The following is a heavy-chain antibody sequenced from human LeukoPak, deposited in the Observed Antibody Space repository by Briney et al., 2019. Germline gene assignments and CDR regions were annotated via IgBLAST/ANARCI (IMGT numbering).Heavy chain of an antibody. CDR1: GFSFTSLW. Sequence: GESRKVSCKGFGFSFTSLWTGWGRPVPGKGVGWVGMIYPGDSDTRYSPSFQGQVTISADKSISTAYLQWSSLKASDTAMYYCARRQQLGPGYYFDYWGQGTLVTVSS. CDR3: ARRQQLGPGYYFDY. CDR2: IYPGDSDT. J-gene: IGHJ4*02. D-gene: IGHD6-13*01. V-gene: IGHV5-51*02.